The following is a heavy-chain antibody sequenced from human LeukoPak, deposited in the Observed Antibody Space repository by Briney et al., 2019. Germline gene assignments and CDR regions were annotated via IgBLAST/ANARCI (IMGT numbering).Heavy chain of an antibody. CDR1: GFTFSSYS. CDR2: ISSSSSYI. J-gene: IGHJ6*03. V-gene: IGHV3-21*01. CDR3: ARVVAANYYMDV. Sequence: PGGSLRLSCAASGFTFSSYSMNWVRQAPGKGLEWVSSISSSSSYIYYADSVKGRFTISRDNAKNSLYLQMNSLRAEDTAVYYCARVVAANYYMDVWGKGTTVTVSS. D-gene: IGHD2-15*01.